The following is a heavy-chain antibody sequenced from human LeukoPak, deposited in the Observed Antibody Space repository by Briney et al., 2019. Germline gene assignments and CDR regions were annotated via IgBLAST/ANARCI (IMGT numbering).Heavy chain of an antibody. CDR3: ARDGRAIRYYDSSGYYYDY. V-gene: IGHV1-69*04. CDR1: GGTFSSYA. D-gene: IGHD3-22*01. J-gene: IGHJ4*02. Sequence: SVKVSCKASGGTFSSYAISWVRQAPGQGLEWMGRIIPILGIANYAQKFQGRVTITADKSTSTDYMELSSLRSEDTAVYYCARDGRAIRYYDSSGYYYDYWGQGTLVTVSS. CDR2: IIPILGIA.